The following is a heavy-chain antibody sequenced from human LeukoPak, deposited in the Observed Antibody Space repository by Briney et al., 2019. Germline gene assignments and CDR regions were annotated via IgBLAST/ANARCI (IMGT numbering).Heavy chain of an antibody. CDR2: IYTSGST. CDR1: GGSISSYY. V-gene: IGHV4-4*07. Sequence: PSETLSLTCTVSGGSISSYYWSWIRQPAGKGLEWIGRIYTSGSTNYNPSLKSRVTMSVDTSKNQFFLKLSSVTAADTAVYYCARGLRGSSSWYGVFDYWGQGTLDTVSS. CDR3: ARGLRGSSSWYGVFDY. J-gene: IGHJ4*02. D-gene: IGHD6-13*01.